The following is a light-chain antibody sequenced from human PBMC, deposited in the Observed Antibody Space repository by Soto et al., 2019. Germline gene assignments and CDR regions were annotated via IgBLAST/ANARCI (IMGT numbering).Light chain of an antibody. CDR1: QSISSW. Sequence: DIQMTQSPSTLSASVGDRVTITCRACQSISSWLAWYQQKPGKAPKLLIYKASSLESGVPSRFSGSGSGTEFTLTISSLQPDDFATYYCQQYNSYSAYTFGQGTKLEIK. J-gene: IGKJ2*01. CDR2: KAS. CDR3: QQYNSYSAYT. V-gene: IGKV1-5*03.